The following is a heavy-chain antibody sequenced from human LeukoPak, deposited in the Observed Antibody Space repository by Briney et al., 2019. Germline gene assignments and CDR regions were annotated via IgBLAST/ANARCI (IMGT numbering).Heavy chain of an antibody. CDR3: AKVAKYYYGSETYYFFEH. V-gene: IGHV3-21*01. Sequence: PGGSLRLSCAASGITFNSYTMNWVRQAPGKGLEWVSSISSSSSYIYYAASVKGRFTISRDNVKNSLYLQMNSLRVEDTAVYYCAKVAKYYYGSETYYFFEHWGQGTPVTASS. D-gene: IGHD3-10*01. CDR2: ISSSSSYI. CDR1: GITFNSYT. J-gene: IGHJ4*02.